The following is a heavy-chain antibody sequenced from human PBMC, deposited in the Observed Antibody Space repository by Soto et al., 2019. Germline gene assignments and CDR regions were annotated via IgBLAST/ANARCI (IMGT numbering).Heavy chain of an antibody. CDR3: ARAPHGMDV. V-gene: IGHV3-30-3*01. J-gene: IGHJ6*02. Sequence: QEQLVESGGGVVQPGRSLRLSCVASGFMFSSYAMHWVRQAPGKGLEGVAVISYDGSKKYYTDSVKGRYTISRDDSKNTLYLQMNSLRVEDTAVYYCARAPHGMDVSGQGTTVTVSS. CDR1: GFMFSSYA. CDR2: ISYDGSKK.